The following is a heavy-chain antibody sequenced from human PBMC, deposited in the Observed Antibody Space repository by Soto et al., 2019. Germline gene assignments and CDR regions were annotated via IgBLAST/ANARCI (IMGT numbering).Heavy chain of an antibody. CDR3: ARGGDYIWGSYRGDAFDI. D-gene: IGHD3-16*02. CDR2: IWYDGSNK. Sequence: GGSLRLSCAASGFTFSSYGMHWVRQAPGKGLEWVAVIWYDGSNKYYADSVKGRFTISRDNSKNTLYLQMNSLRAEDTAVYYCARGGDYIWGSYRGDAFDIWGQGTMVTVSS. J-gene: IGHJ3*02. V-gene: IGHV3-33*01. CDR1: GFTFSSYG.